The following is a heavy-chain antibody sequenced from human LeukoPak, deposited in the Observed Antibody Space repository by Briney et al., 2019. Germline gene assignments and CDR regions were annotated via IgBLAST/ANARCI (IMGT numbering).Heavy chain of an antibody. CDR1: GGSISSGSYY. CDR2: IYTSGST. V-gene: IGHV4-61*02. D-gene: IGHD6-6*01. Sequence: SETLSLTCTVSGGSISSGSYYWSWIRQPAGKGLEWIGRIYTSGSTNYNPSLKSRVTISVDTSKNQFSLKLSSVTAADTAVYYCARRRVAARRSPFDYWGQGTLVTVSS. J-gene: IGHJ4*02. CDR3: ARRRVAARRSPFDY.